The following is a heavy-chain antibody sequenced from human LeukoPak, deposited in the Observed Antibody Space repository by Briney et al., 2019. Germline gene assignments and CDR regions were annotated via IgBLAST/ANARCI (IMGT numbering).Heavy chain of an antibody. CDR1: GGSISSYY. CDR2: IYYTGST. Sequence: KPSETLSLTCTVSGGSISSYYWSWIRQPPGKGLEWIGYIYYTGSTNYNPSLKSRVTISVDTSKNQFSLKLSSVTAADTAVYYCARLRSAHTPFDYWGQGTLVTVSS. V-gene: IGHV4-59*08. CDR3: ARLRSAHTPFDY. J-gene: IGHJ4*02. D-gene: IGHD6-25*01.